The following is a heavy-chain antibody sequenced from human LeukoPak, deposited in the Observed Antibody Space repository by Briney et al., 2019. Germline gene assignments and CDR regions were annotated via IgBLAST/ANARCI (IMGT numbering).Heavy chain of an antibody. J-gene: IGHJ4*02. CDR2: IIPILGIA. D-gene: IGHD3-16*01. CDR1: GGTFSSYA. CDR3: ARDGGRWLITFGGALDY. Sequence: SVKVSCKASGGTFSSYAISWVRQAPGQGLEWMGRIIPILGIANYAQKFQGRVTITADKSTSTAYMELSSLRSEDTAVYYCARDGGRWLITFGGALDYWGQGTLVTVSS. V-gene: IGHV1-69*04.